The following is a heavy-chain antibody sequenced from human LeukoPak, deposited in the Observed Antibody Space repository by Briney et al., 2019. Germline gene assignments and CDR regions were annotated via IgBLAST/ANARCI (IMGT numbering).Heavy chain of an antibody. CDR3: ARGRDWYFHL. V-gene: IGHV4-61*02. CDR2: IYTSGST. J-gene: IGHJ2*01. Sequence: SQTLSLTCTVSGGSISSGSYYWSWIRQPAGKGLEWIGRIYTSGSTNYSPSLKSRVTISVHTSKNQLSLTQSSDTAAHAAVFYCARGRDWYFHLWGRGPVVTVSS. CDR1: GGSISSGSYY.